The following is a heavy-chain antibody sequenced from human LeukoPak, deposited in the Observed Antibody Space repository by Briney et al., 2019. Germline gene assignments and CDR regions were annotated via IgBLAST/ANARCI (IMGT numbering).Heavy chain of an antibody. Sequence: SVKVSCKASGGTFSSYAISWVRQAPGQGLEWMGRIIPIFGTANYAQKFQGRVTITTDESTSTAYMELSSLRSEDTAVYYCASLPIYSSGWYFDHWGRGTLVTVSS. V-gene: IGHV1-69*05. CDR3: ASLPIYSSGWYFDH. J-gene: IGHJ4*02. CDR2: IIPIFGTA. D-gene: IGHD6-19*01. CDR1: GGTFSSYA.